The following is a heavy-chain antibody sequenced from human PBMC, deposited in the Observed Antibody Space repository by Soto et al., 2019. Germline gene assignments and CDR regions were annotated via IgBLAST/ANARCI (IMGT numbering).Heavy chain of an antibody. J-gene: IGHJ6*02. CDR2: ISYDGSNK. Sequence: GGSLRLSCAASGFTFSSYAMHWARQAPGKGLEWVAVISYDGSNKYYADSVKGRFTISRDNSKNTLYLQMNSLRAEDTAVYYCARVPGSGSYYYYYGMDVWGQGTTVTVSS. CDR3: ARVPGSGSYYYYYGMDV. CDR1: GFTFSSYA. D-gene: IGHD3-10*01. V-gene: IGHV3-30*04.